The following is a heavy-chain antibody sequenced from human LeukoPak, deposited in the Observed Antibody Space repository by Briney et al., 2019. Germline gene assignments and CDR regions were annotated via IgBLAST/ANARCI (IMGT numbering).Heavy chain of an antibody. Sequence: GSLRLSCAASGFTFSSYSMNWVRQAPGKGLEWIGYIYYSGSTNYNPSLKSRVTISVDTSKNQFSLKLSSVTAADTAVYYCARGLRLGELSPYYFDYWGQGTLVTVSS. CDR3: ARGLRLGELSPYYFDY. V-gene: IGHV4-59*01. J-gene: IGHJ4*02. CDR1: GFTFSSYS. CDR2: IYYSGST. D-gene: IGHD3-16*02.